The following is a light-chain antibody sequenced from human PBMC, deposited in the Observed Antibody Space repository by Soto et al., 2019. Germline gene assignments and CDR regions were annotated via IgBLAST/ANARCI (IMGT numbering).Light chain of an antibody. CDR2: AAS. V-gene: IGKV1-6*01. CDR3: LQDYNYPYT. Sequence: AIQMTQSPSSLSTSVGDRVTITCRASQDIRNDLGWYQQKPGKAPKLLIYAASNLQSGVTSRFSGSGSGTDFTLIISSLQPEDFATYYCLQDYNYPYTFGQGTKLEIK. J-gene: IGKJ2*01. CDR1: QDIRND.